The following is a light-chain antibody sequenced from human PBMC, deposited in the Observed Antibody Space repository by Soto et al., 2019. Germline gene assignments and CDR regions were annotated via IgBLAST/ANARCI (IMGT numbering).Light chain of an antibody. CDR2: AAS. Sequence: DIQMTQSPSSVSASVGDRVTITCRASQGINSWLAWYQQKAGKAPNHLIYAASSLQSGVTSRFSGSGSGTDFTLTINSQEPEDSASYYCQQGNVCPWTFGQGTKVESK. J-gene: IGKJ1*01. CDR3: QQGNVCPWT. CDR1: QGINSW. V-gene: IGKV1-12*02.